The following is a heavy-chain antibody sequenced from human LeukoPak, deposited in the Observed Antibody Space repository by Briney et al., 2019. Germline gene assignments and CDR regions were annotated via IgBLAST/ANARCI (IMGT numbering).Heavy chain of an antibody. Sequence: GGSLRLSCAASGFTFSSYAMSWVRQAPGKGLEWVSAISGSGGSTYYADSVKGRFTISRDNYKNTLYLQMNSLRAEDTAVYYCAKTMVRGHYYYYYGMDVWGQGTTVTVSS. CDR2: ISGSGGST. V-gene: IGHV3-23*01. D-gene: IGHD3-10*01. J-gene: IGHJ6*02. CDR1: GFTFSSYA. CDR3: AKTMVRGHYYYYYGMDV.